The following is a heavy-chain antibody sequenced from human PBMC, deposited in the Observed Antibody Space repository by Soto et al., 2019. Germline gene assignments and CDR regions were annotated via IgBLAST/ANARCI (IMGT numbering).Heavy chain of an antibody. Sequence: LRLSCAASGFTVSSNYMSWVRQAPGKGLEWVSVIYSGGSTYYADSVKGRFTISRDNSKNTLYLQMNSLRAEDTAVYYCARDVYYYDSSGYYPIFSYWGQGTLVTVSS. CDR3: ARDVYYYDSSGYYPIFSY. CDR1: GFTVSSNY. D-gene: IGHD3-22*01. V-gene: IGHV3-53*01. J-gene: IGHJ4*02. CDR2: IYSGGST.